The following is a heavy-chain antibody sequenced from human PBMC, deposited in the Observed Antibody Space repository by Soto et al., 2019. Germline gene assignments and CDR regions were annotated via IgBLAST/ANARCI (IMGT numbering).Heavy chain of an antibody. CDR1: GYTFAKYA. D-gene: IGHD1-26*01. CDR2: INASNGNT. CDR3: ARRMVGGTSQV. J-gene: IGHJ4*02. V-gene: IGHV1-3*01. Sequence: ASVKVSCKASGYTFAKYAMHWVRQAPGQRLEWMGGINASNGNTKYTQKFQGRVTITRDTSASTAYMGLSSLRSEDTAVYYCARRMVGGTSQVGGQGTLVPVDS.